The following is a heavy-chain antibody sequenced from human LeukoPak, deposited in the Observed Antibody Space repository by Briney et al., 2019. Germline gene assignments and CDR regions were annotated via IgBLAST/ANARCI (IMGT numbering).Heavy chain of an antibody. CDR3: ARDPVGAARPHYYYYFMDV. D-gene: IGHD1-26*01. CDR2: IYHSGIT. Sequence: PSETLSLTCTVSGGSISSSSYYWGWIRQPPGKGLEWIGTIYHSGITYYNPSLKSRVTISVDTSKNQFSLKLTSVTAADTAVYYCARDPVGAARPHYYYYFMDVWGKGTTVTVSS. J-gene: IGHJ6*03. V-gene: IGHV4-39*07. CDR1: GGSISSSSYY.